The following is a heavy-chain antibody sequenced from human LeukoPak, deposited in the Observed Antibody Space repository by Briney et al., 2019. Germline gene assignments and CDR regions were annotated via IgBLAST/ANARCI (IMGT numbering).Heavy chain of an antibody. CDR2: IKEDGSEK. J-gene: IGHJ6*03. V-gene: IGHV3-7*01. Sequence: GGSLRLSCAASGFTFSSYWMSWVRQAPGKGLEGVANIKEDGSEKYYVDSVKGPFTISRDNAKNSLYLQMNSLRAEDTAVYYCAREARYDILTGYYARLRGSYYMDVWGKGTTVTVYS. CDR1: GFTFSSYW. D-gene: IGHD3-9*01. CDR3: AREARYDILTGYYARLRGSYYMDV.